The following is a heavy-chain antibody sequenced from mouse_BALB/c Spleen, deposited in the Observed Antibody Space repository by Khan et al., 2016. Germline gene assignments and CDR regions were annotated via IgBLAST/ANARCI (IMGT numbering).Heavy chain of an antibody. D-gene: IGHD2-4*01. CDR3: AIDYDYDGDWYFDV. CDR2: MNTYTGEP. J-gene: IGHJ1*01. V-gene: IGHV9-3-1*01. Sequence: QIQLVQSGPELKKPGETVKISCKASGYTFTNYGMNWVKQAPGKGLKWMGWMNTYTGEPTYADDFKGRFAFSLKTSARTAYLQINNLKNEDTATYFCAIDYDYDGDWYFDVWGAGTTVTVSS. CDR1: GYTFTNYG.